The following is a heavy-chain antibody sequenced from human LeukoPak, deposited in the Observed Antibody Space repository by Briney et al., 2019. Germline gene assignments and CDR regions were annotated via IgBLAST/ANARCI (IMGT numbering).Heavy chain of an antibody. V-gene: IGHV3-23*01. D-gene: IGHD6-13*01. CDR2: ISGSGGST. CDR3: AKGKQLGHYHFDY. J-gene: IGHJ4*02. CDR1: GFTFSSYA. Sequence: PGGSLRLSCAASGFTFSSYAMSGVRRAPGKGLEWVSAISGSGGSTYYADSVKGLFTISRDNSKNTLYQQMHSLRAEDTAVYYCAKGKQLGHYHFDYWGQATLVTVSS.